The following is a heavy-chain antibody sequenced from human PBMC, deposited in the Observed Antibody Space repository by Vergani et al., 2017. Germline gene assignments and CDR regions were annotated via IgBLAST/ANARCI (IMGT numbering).Heavy chain of an antibody. Sequence: EVQLVESGGGLVQPGRSLRLSCAASGFTFDDYAMHWVRQAPGKGLGWVSGISWNSGSIGYADSVKGRFTISRDNAKNSLYLQMNSLRAEDTALYYGAKDPGGVITGPGDWGQGTLVTVSS. CDR2: ISWNSGSI. CDR1: GFTFDDYA. CDR3: AKDPGGVITGPGD. J-gene: IGHJ4*02. D-gene: IGHD1-20*01. V-gene: IGHV3-9*01.